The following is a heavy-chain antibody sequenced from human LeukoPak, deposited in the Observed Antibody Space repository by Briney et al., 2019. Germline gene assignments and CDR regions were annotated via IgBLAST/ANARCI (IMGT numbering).Heavy chain of an antibody. V-gene: IGHV3-7*04. Sequence: SGGPLSLLCVGSGFTFSSYWMMWVREAPGKGLEGVANIKDDGSEKYSVYSAKGRFAISRDNAKNLLYLQMSSLRAEDTAVYYCARARIDYWGQGTLVTVSS. CDR3: ARARIDY. CDR2: IKDDGSEK. CDR1: GFTFSSYW. J-gene: IGHJ4*02. D-gene: IGHD1-14*01.